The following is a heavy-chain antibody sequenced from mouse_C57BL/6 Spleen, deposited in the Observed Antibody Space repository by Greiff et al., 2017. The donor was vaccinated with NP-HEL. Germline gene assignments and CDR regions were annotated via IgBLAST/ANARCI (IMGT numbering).Heavy chain of an antibody. V-gene: IGHV1-15*01. Sequence: QVQLQQSGAELVRPGASVTLSCKASGYTFTDYEMHWVKQTPVHGLEWIGAIDPETGGTAYNQKFKGKAILTADKSSSTAYMELRSLTSEDSAVYYCTRPYGSSTGYFDVWGTGTTVTVSS. CDR2: IDPETGGT. J-gene: IGHJ1*03. D-gene: IGHD1-1*01. CDR1: GYTFTDYE. CDR3: TRPYGSSTGYFDV.